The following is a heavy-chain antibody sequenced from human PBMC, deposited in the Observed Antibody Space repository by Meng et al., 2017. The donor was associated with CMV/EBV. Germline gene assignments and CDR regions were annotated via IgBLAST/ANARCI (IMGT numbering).Heavy chain of an antibody. V-gene: IGHV3-7*01. D-gene: IGHD3-3*01. J-gene: IGHJ3*02. Sequence: ETLSLTCTVSGGSISSSSYYWGWIRQPPGKGLEWVANIKQDGSEKYYVDSVKGRFTISRDNAKNSLYLQMNSLRAEDTAVYYCARDWRYPDAFDIWGQGTMVTVSS. CDR2: IKQDGSEK. CDR3: ARDWRYPDAFDI. CDR1: GGSISSSSYY.